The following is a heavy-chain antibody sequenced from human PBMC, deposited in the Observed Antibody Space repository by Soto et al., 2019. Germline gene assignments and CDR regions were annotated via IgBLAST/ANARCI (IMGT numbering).Heavy chain of an antibody. CDR1: GYTFTTYA. CDR3: ARSPVAAADLFDP. D-gene: IGHD6-13*01. CDR2: INAGNGNT. V-gene: IGHV1-3*01. Sequence: GASVKVSCKASGYTFTTYAMHWVRQAPGQRLEWMGWINAGNGNTKYSQKFQGRVSMTRDTSASTAYMELSSLRSEDTAVYYCARSPVAAADLFDPWGQGSLVTVSS. J-gene: IGHJ5*02.